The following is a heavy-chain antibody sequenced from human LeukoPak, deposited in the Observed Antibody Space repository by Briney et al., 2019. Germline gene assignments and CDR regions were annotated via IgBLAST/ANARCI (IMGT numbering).Heavy chain of an antibody. CDR1: GFTFSSYS. D-gene: IGHD6-13*01. Sequence: GGSLRLSCAASGFTFSSYSMNWVRQAPGKGLEWVSYISTSSSTIYYADSVKGRFTISRDNAKNSLYLQMNSLRAEDTAVYYCGRGKNIFIAEAGTHWYFDLWGRSTLVTVSS. V-gene: IGHV3-48*01. CDR3: GRGKNIFIAEAGTHWYFDL. J-gene: IGHJ2*01. CDR2: ISTSSSTI.